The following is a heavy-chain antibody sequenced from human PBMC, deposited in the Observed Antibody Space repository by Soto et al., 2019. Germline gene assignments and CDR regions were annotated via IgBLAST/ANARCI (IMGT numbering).Heavy chain of an antibody. CDR3: TRMGGRRPALEYYYGSGTWDYYMDV. V-gene: IGHV3-49*03. D-gene: IGHD3-10*01. CDR2: IRSKAYGGTT. J-gene: IGHJ6*03. Sequence: GGSLRLSCTASGFTFGDYAMSWFRQAPGKGLEWVGFIRSKAYGGTTEYAASVKGRFTISRDDSKSIAYLQMNSLKTEDTAVYYCTRMGGRRPALEYYYGSGTWDYYMDVWGKGTTVTVSS. CDR1: GFTFGDYA.